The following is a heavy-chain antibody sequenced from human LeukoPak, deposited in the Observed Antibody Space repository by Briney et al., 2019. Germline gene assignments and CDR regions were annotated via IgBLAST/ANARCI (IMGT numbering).Heavy chain of an antibody. J-gene: IGHJ4*02. CDR2: IYYSGST. Sequence: PSETLSLTCTVSGGSISSYYGSWIRQPPGKGLEWIGYIYYSGSTNYNPSLKSRVTISVDTSKNQFSLKLSSVTAADTAVYYCAGEAVVVATTLFDYWGQGTLVTVSS. V-gene: IGHV4-59*01. CDR1: GGSISSYY. D-gene: IGHD2-15*01. CDR3: AGEAVVVATTLFDY.